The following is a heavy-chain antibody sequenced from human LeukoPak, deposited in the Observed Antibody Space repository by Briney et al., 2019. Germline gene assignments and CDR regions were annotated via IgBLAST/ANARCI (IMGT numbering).Heavy chain of an antibody. CDR2: IDWDDDR. Sequence: SGPTLVNPTQTLTLTCTFSGFSLSTSGMCVSWIRQPPGKALEWLALIDWDDDRYYSTSLKTRLTISKDTSKNQVVLTTTNMDPVDTATYYCARTPADIVVVPAAMRHYYYGMDVWGKGTTVTVSS. V-gene: IGHV2-70*01. CDR3: ARTPADIVVVPAAMRHYYYGMDV. J-gene: IGHJ6*04. CDR1: GFSLSTSGMC. D-gene: IGHD2-2*01.